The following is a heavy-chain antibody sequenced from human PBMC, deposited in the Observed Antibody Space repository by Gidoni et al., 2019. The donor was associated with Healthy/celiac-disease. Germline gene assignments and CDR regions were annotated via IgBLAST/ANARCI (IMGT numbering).Heavy chain of an antibody. CDR1: GFPFADYA. V-gene: IGHV3-9*01. Sequence: EVQLVESGGGLVQPGRSLRLSCAASGFPFADYAMHLVRQAPGKGLEWVSGISWNSGSIGYADSVKGRFTISRDNAKNSLYLQMNSLRAEDTALYYCAKDTQGGWSGYYTGVDWYFDLWGRGTLVTVSS. CDR2: ISWNSGSI. D-gene: IGHD3-3*01. CDR3: AKDTQGGWSGYYTGVDWYFDL. J-gene: IGHJ2*01.